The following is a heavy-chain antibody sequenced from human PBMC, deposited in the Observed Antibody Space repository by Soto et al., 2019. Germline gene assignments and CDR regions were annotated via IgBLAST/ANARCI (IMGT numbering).Heavy chain of an antibody. V-gene: IGHV1-69*13. Sequence: SVKVSCKASGGTFDNFIMNLVRQTPGRGLEWMGGIVPMLGTPTYAEKFKGRVTISATGSTSTMYMEVTSLRSEDTAIYYCARNGTYSSSLSQYSGMDVWGQGTTVTVSS. CDR1: GGTFDNFI. D-gene: IGHD1-26*01. CDR2: IVPMLGTP. CDR3: ARNGTYSSSLSQYSGMDV. J-gene: IGHJ6*02.